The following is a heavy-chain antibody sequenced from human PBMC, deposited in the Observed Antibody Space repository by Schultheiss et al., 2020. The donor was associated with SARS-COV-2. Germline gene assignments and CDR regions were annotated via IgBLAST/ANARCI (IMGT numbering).Heavy chain of an antibody. CDR3: ARGGSYDYVWGRYRSFDY. D-gene: IGHD3-16*01. J-gene: IGHJ4*02. CDR1: GGSVSSGCYY. V-gene: IGHV4-61*01. CDR2: IYTNGST. Sequence: SETLSLTCTVSGGSVSSGCYYWSWIRQPPGKGLEWIGCIYTNGSTSSNPSLKSRVTISLDTAKKQLSLILSSVTAADTAVYYCARGGSYDYVWGRYRSFDYWGQGTLVTVSS.